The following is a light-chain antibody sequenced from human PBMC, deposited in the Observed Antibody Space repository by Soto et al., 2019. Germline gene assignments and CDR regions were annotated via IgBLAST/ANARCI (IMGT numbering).Light chain of an antibody. V-gene: IGKV1-5*01. CDR2: DAS. CDR3: QQYNSYSPWT. Sequence: DIQMTQSPSTLSASVGDRVTITCRFSLSVNKWLAWFQQKPGKVPKLLIFDASTLQTGVPSRFGGGGSGTEFTLTISGLQPDDFATYYCQQYNSYSPWTFGPGTKVDIK. J-gene: IGKJ1*01. CDR1: LSVNKW.